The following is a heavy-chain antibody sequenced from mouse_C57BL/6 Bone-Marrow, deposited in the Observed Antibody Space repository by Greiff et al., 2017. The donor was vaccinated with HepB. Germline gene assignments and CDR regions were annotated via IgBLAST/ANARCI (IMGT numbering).Heavy chain of an antibody. CDR3: ARSFYYSNYEGWFAY. D-gene: IGHD2-5*01. J-gene: IGHJ3*01. Sequence: VQLMESGAELARPGASVKLSCKASGYTFTSYGISWVKQRTGQGLEWIGEIYPRSGNTYYNEKFKGKATLTADKSSSTAYMELRSLTSEDSAVYFCARSFYYSNYEGWFAYWGQGTLVTVSA. CDR2: IYPRSGNT. CDR1: GYTFTSYG. V-gene: IGHV1-81*01.